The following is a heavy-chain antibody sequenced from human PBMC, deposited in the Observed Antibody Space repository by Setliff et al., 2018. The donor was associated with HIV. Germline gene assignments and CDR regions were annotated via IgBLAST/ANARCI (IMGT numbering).Heavy chain of an antibody. CDR2: INTHSGYT. D-gene: IGHD5-12*01. Sequence: GASVKVSCKASGFTFTNYYIHWVRQAPGQGLEWMGWINTHSGYTNYAQNVQGRVTVTMDTSTSTAYMELRSLKSDGTAVYYCARGKTWLRFLDYWGQGTLVTVSS. J-gene: IGHJ4*02. CDR3: ARGKTWLRFLDY. CDR1: GFTFTNYY. V-gene: IGHV1-18*04.